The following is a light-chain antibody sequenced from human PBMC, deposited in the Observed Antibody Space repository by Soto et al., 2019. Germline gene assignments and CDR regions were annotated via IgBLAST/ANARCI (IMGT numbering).Light chain of an antibody. Sequence: QSALTQPRSGSGSPGQSVTLSCTGTSSDVGGYHYVSWYQHHRGKAPKIIIYDVNKRPSGVPDRFSGSKSGNTASLTISGLQTEDEADYYCCSYAGSYTLVFGGGTKLTVL. V-gene: IGLV2-11*01. CDR1: SSDVGGYHY. CDR2: DVN. J-gene: IGLJ2*01. CDR3: CSYAGSYTLV.